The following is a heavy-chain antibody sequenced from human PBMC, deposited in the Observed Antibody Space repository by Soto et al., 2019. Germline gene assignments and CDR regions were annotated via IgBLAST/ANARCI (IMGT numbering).Heavy chain of an antibody. CDR2: IYYSGST. CDR1: GGSISSSSYY. D-gene: IGHD3-22*01. J-gene: IGHJ4*02. CDR3: MLGSGWKDFDY. Sequence: LSLTCTVSGGSISSSSYYWGWIRQPPGKGLEWIGNIYYSGSTYYSPSLKSRVTISVDTSKNQFSLRLSSVTAADTAVYYCMLGSGWKDFDYWGQGTLVTVSS. V-gene: IGHV4-39*01.